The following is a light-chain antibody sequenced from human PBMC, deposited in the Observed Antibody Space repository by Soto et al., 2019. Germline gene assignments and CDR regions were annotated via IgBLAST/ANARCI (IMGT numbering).Light chain of an antibody. CDR2: EVS. CDR1: SSDVGGYNY. Sequence: QSVLTQPPSASGSPGQSVTISCTGTSSDVGGYNYVSWYQQHPGKAPKLMIYEVSERPSGVPDRFSGSKSGNTASLTVSGLQAEDEADYYCSSYAGSNNRVFGGGTKLTVL. CDR3: SSYAGSNNRV. J-gene: IGLJ3*02. V-gene: IGLV2-8*01.